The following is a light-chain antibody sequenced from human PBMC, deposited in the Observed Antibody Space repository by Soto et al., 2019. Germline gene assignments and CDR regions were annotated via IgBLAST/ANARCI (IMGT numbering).Light chain of an antibody. V-gene: IGKV3-20*01. CDR2: DTS. Sequence: DIVLTQSPDTLSLSPGNRATLSCRASQSLTNSYIAWYQVKPGQAPRLLFYDTSSGATGIPARFSGSGSGTEFTLTITSLQAEDCAVYYCQQYGTSESTFGQGTRLEI. CDR3: QQYGTSEST. CDR1: QSLTNSY. J-gene: IGKJ5*01.